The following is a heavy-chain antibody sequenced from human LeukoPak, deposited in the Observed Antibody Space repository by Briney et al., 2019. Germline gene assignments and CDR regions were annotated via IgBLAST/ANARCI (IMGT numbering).Heavy chain of an antibody. Sequence: GGPLRLSCAASGFTFSSYAMSWVRQAPGKGLEWVSAISGSGGSTYYADSVKGRFTISRDNSKNTPYLQMNSLRAEDTAVYYRAKDIVELRYFDWLLFYYYYGMDVWGQGTTVTVSS. V-gene: IGHV3-23*01. D-gene: IGHD3-9*01. CDR1: GFTFSSYA. CDR2: ISGSGGST. CDR3: AKDIVELRYFDWLLFYYYYGMDV. J-gene: IGHJ6*02.